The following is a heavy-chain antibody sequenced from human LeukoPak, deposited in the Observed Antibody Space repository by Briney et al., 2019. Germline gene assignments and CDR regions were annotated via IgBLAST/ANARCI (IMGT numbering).Heavy chain of an antibody. CDR1: GGSISSSSYY. J-gene: IGHJ6*03. D-gene: IGHD3-16*01. CDR2: IYYSGST. Sequence: SETLSLTCTVSGGSISSSSYYWGWIRQPPGKGLEWIGSIYYSGSTYYNPSLKSRVTISVDTSKNQFSLKLRSVTAADTAVYYCARETSQKGAHYMDVWGKGTTVTISS. CDR3: ARETSQKGAHYMDV. V-gene: IGHV4-39*07.